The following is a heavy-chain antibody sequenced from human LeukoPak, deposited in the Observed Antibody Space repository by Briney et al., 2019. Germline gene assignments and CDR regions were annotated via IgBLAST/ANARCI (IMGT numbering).Heavy chain of an antibody. CDR1: GDSISSGSYY. Sequence: SQTLSLTCTVSGDSISSGSYYWSWIRQPAGEGLEWIGRIYSSGRTHYSPSLKSRVAISVDTSKNRFSLRLSSVTAADTAVYYCARGKARGWSFDYWGQGTLVTVSS. V-gene: IGHV4-61*02. CDR2: IYSSGRT. CDR3: ARGKARGWSFDY. D-gene: IGHD6-19*01. J-gene: IGHJ4*02.